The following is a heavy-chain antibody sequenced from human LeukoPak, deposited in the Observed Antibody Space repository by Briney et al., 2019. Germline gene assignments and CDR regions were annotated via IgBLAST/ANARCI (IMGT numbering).Heavy chain of an antibody. CDR3: ARRRVAVAGWNYYYYMDV. Sequence: GGSLRLSYTASGLTFSSYAMSWARQAPGKGQEWLANIKQDGSEKYYVGSVRGRFTISRDNAKNSLYLQMNSLRAEDTAVYYCARRRVAVAGWNYYYYMDVWGKGTTVTVSS. J-gene: IGHJ6*03. CDR1: GLTFSSYA. D-gene: IGHD6-19*01. V-gene: IGHV3-7*01. CDR2: IKQDGSEK.